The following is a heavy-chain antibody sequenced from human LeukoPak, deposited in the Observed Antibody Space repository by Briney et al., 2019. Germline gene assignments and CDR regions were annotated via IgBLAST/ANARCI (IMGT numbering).Heavy chain of an antibody. CDR1: GFTFSRYA. V-gene: IGHV3-23*01. J-gene: IGHJ4*02. CDR2: ISGSGGNT. D-gene: IGHD6-25*01. CDR3: AKALPERPFDF. Sequence: GGSLRLSCAASGFTFSRYAMNWVRQAPGKELEWVSSISGSGGNTYYADSVKGRFTTSRDNSKNTLYLQMNSLRAEDTAIYYCAKALPERPFDFWGQGTLVTVSS.